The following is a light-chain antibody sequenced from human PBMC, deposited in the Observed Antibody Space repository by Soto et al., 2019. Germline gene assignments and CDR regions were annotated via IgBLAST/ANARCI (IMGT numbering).Light chain of an antibody. J-gene: IGKJ2*01. CDR2: GAS. CDR3: QQYNDWSPLYT. Sequence: EIVMTQSPPTLSVSPRERATLSCRASQSISNNLAWYQHKPGQAPRLLIQGASTRDTGIPARFSGSGSGTEFTLTISSLQSEDFAVYYCQQYNDWSPLYTFGQGTKLEIK. V-gene: IGKV3-15*01. CDR1: QSISNN.